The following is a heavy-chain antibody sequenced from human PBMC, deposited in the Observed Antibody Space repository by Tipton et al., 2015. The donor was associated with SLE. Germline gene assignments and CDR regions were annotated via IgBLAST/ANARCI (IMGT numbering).Heavy chain of an antibody. CDR3: ATLGIPDY. D-gene: IGHD2-21*01. CDR1: GGSFSGYY. Sequence: TLSLTCAVYGGSFSGYYWSWIRQPPGKGLEWIGEINHSGSTNYNPSLKSRVTISVDTAKNRFSLKLSSVTGADTAVYYCATLGIPDYWGQGALVTVSS. J-gene: IGHJ4*02. V-gene: IGHV4-34*01. CDR2: INHSGST.